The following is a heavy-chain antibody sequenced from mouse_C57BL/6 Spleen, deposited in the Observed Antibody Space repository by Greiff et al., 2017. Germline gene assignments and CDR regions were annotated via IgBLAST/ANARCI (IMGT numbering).Heavy chain of an antibody. Sequence: VKLMESGPGLVAPSQSLSITCTVSGFSLTSYGVHWVRQPPGKGLEWLVVIWSDGSTTYNSALKSRLSIGKDNSKSQVFLKMNSLQTDDTAMYYCARQISDGYAMDYWGQGTSVTVSS. CDR2: IWSDGST. V-gene: IGHV2-6-1*01. J-gene: IGHJ4*01. CDR1: GFSLTSYG. CDR3: ARQISDGYAMDY.